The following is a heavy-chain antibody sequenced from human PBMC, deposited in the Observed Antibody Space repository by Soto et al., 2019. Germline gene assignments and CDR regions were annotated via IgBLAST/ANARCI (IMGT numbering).Heavy chain of an antibody. CDR3: ARARPGVNGAFDP. CDR1: GFTVGGNY. Sequence: PGGSLRLSCAASGFTVGGNYMTWVRQAPGKGLEFISVIFTGGATKYAVSVKGRFTISRDDSDNTFYLQMNSLRVEDTALYYCARARPGVNGAFDPWGQGTLVTVSS. CDR2: IFTGGAT. V-gene: IGHV3-53*01. J-gene: IGHJ5*02. D-gene: IGHD2-2*01.